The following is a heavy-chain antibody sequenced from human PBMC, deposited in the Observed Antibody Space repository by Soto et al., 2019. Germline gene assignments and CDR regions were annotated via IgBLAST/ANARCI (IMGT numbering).Heavy chain of an antibody. V-gene: IGHV1-18*01. CDR3: ARAPVDTSMWSWLYP. Sequence: QDQLVQSGGEVEKPGASVKVSCKASGYTFTRYGISWVRQAPGQGLEWMGWISADTGTRFYAQKFHGSVIMTTDTPTTTPYMDLGSLRSDDTAAYNCARAPVDTSMWSWLYPWGQGTQVTVFS. J-gene: IGHJ5*02. CDR1: GYTFTRYG. D-gene: IGHD2-21*01. CDR2: ISADTGTR.